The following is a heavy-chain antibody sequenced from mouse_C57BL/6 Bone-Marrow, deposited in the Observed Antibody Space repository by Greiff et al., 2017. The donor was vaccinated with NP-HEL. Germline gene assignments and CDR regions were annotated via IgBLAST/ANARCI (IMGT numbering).Heavy chain of an antibody. D-gene: IGHD2-1*01. CDR2: INPNNGGT. CDR1: GYTFTDYY. V-gene: IGHV1-26*01. J-gene: IGHJ2*01. CDR3: AGNYVFDY. Sequence: EVQLQQSGPELVKPGASVKISCKASGYTFTDYYMNWVKQSHGKSLEWIGDINPNNGGTSYNQKFKGKATLTVDKSSSTAYMELRSLTSEDSAVYYCAGNYVFDYWGQGTTLTVSS.